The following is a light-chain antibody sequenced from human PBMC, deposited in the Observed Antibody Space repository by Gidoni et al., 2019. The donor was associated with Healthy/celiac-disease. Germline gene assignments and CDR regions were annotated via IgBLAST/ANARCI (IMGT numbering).Light chain of an antibody. CDR1: KLGDKY. CDR2: QDS. V-gene: IGLV3-1*01. Sequence: SYELTQPPSVSVSPGQTASITCSGDKLGDKYACWYKQKPGQSPVLVIYQDSKRPSGIPERFSGSNSGNTATLTISGTQAMDEADYYCQAWDSSTGLFGGGTKLTVL. J-gene: IGLJ2*01. CDR3: QAWDSSTGL.